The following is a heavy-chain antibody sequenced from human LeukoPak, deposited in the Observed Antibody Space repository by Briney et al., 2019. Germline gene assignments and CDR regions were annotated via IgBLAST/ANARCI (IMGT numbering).Heavy chain of an antibody. CDR1: GGSISSSSYY. V-gene: IGHV4-30-4*08. CDR3: ARVGRPYYYYGMDV. D-gene: IGHD1-1*01. J-gene: IGHJ6*02. CDR2: IYYSGST. Sequence: SETLSLTCTVSGGSISSSSYYRSWIRQPPGKGLEWIGYIYYSGSTYYTPSLKSRVTISVDTSKNQFSLKLSSVTAADTAVYYCARVGRPYYYYGMDVWGQGTTVTVSS.